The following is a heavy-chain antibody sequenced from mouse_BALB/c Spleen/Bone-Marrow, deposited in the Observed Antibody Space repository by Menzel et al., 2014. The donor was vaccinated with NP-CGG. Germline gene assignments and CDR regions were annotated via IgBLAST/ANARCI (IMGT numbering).Heavy chain of an antibody. J-gene: IGHJ2*01. CDR2: ISSGSSTI. D-gene: IGHD4-1*01. V-gene: IGHV5-17*02. CDR3: TRGGNWEDFDY. CDR1: GFTFSSFG. Sequence: DVMLVESGGGLVQPGGSRKLSCAASGFTFSSFGMHWVRQAPERGLEWVAYISSGSSTIFYADTVKGRFTISRDNPKNTLFLQMTSVRSEDTAMYYCTRGGNWEDFDYWGQGTPLTVSS.